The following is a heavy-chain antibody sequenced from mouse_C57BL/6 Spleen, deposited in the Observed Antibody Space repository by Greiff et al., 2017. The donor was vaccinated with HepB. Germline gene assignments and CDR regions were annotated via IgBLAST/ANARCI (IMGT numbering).Heavy chain of an antibody. J-gene: IGHJ2*01. CDR3: ASLGSSLFDY. CDR2: IYPGDGDT. Sequence: QVQLQQSGPELVKPGASVKISCKASGYAFSSSWMNWVKQRPGKGLEWIGRIYPGDGDTNYNGKFKGKATLTVDKSSSTAYMQLSSLTSEDSAVYYCASLGSSLFDYWGQGTTLTVSS. V-gene: IGHV1-82*01. CDR1: GYAFSSSW. D-gene: IGHD1-1*01.